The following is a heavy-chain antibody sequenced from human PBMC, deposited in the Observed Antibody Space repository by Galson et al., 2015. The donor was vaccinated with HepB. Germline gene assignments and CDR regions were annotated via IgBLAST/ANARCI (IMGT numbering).Heavy chain of an antibody. D-gene: IGHD6-13*01. Sequence: CAISGDSVSSNSAAWNWIRQSPSRGLEWLGRTYYRSKWYNDYAVSVKSRITTNPDTSKNQFSLQLNSVTPEDTAVYYCARAPLESSSWYVIYYYYGMDVWGQGTTVTVSS. CDR2: TYYRSKWYN. CDR1: GDSVSSNSAA. V-gene: IGHV6-1*01. J-gene: IGHJ6*02. CDR3: ARAPLESSSWYVIYYYYGMDV.